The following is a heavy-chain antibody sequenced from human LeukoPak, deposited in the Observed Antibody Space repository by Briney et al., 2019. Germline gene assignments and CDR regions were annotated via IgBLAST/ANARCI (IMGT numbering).Heavy chain of an antibody. J-gene: IGHJ4*02. V-gene: IGHV3-7*01. CDR3: ARVRGYNVIDY. CDR2: IKQDGSEK. D-gene: IGHD5-18*01. Sequence: GGSLRLSCVASGFNFSNYCMSWVRRAPVEGLEWVANIKQDGSEKYYVDSVEGRFTISRDNAKNTLYLQMNSLRAEDTAVYYCARVRGYNVIDYWGQGTLVTVSS. CDR1: GFNFSNYC.